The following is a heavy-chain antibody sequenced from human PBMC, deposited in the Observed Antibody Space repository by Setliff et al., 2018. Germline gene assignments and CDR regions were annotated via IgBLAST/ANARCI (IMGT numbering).Heavy chain of an antibody. V-gene: IGHV1-18*01. D-gene: IGHD4-17*01. CDR3: AREVLSTVVAWDY. Sequence: ASVKVSCKASGGTFRSYGISWVRQAPGQGLEWMGWNSVYAREFQGRVTMTIDTPTSTAYMDLSRLTSDDTAVYYCAREVLSTVVAWDYWGQGTLVTVS. CDR1: GGTFRSYG. CDR2: NSVY. J-gene: IGHJ4*02.